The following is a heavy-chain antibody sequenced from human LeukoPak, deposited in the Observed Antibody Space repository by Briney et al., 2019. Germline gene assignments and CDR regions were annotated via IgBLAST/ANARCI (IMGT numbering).Heavy chain of an antibody. Sequence: GGLRCLSWSGSKFTVSSNCMGFGRQPPMKRLDWVSVLYSGGIRYYAGSVQGRFTISRDSSKNTLYLQMNYLLPEDTAVYYCASGDCTNVICPDNWGQGIQVTVSS. D-gene: IGHD2-8*01. CDR1: KFTVSSNC. CDR3: ASGDCTNVICPDN. CDR2: LYSGGIR. V-gene: IGHV3-66*01. J-gene: IGHJ4*02.